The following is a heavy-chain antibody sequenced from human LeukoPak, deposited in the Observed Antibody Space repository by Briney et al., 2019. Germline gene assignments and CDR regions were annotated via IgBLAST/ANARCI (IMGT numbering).Heavy chain of an antibody. Sequence: PGGSLGLSCAASGFTFDDYAMHWVRQAPGKGLEWVSGISWNSGGIGYADSVKGRLTISRDNAKNSLYLQMNSLRAEDTALYYCAKGGSAVGRYYMDVWGKGTTVTVSS. V-gene: IGHV3-9*01. CDR1: GFTFDDYA. D-gene: IGHD6-13*01. J-gene: IGHJ6*03. CDR2: ISWNSGGI. CDR3: AKGGSAVGRYYMDV.